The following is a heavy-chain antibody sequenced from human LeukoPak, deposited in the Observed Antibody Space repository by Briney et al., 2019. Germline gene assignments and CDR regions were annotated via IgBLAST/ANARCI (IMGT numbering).Heavy chain of an antibody. CDR1: GYRFTSYW. J-gene: IGHJ5*02. V-gene: IGHV5-10-1*01. Sequence: GESLQISCKGSGYRFTSYWISWVRQMPGKGLEWMGRIDRSDSYTNYSPSFQGHVTISADKSISTAYLQWSSLKASDTAMYYCARREGEGFDPWGQGTLVTVSS. CDR3: ARREGEGFDP. CDR2: IDRSDSYT. D-gene: IGHD3-16*01.